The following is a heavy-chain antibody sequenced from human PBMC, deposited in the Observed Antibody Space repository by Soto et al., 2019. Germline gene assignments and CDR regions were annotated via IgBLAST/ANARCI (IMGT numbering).Heavy chain of an antibody. CDR3: ARARSSTMIVVTNHWYFDL. V-gene: IGHV3-53*01. CDR1: GLTVSANY. D-gene: IGHD3-22*01. Sequence: EVQLVESGGGLIQPGGSLRLSCAASGLTVSANYMNWVRQAPGKGLEWVSLLYSGGTAYYADSVRGGFTISRDNSKNTLYLQMNSLRVEDTAVYFCARARSSTMIVVTNHWYFDLWGRGTLVTVSS. CDR2: LYSGGTA. J-gene: IGHJ2*01.